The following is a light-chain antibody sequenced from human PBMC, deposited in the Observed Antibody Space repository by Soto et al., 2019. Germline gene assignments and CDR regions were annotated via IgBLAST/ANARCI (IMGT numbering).Light chain of an antibody. CDR3: SSHTSSATLYV. Sequence: SALTQPSSVSVSPGQSITISCTGTSSDIGGYNYVSWYQQHPGKAPKLMIYGVTNRPSGVSNRFSGSKSGNTASLTISGLQAEDEADYYCSSHTSSATLYVFGTGTKVTVL. CDR1: SSDIGGYNY. V-gene: IGLV2-14*01. J-gene: IGLJ1*01. CDR2: GVT.